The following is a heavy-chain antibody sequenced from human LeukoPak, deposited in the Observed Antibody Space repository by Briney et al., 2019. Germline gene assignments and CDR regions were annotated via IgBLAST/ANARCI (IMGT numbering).Heavy chain of an antibody. CDR1: GFTFSSYS. Sequence: GWSLKLSCAASGFTFSSYSMNWVRQAPGKGLEWVSSISSSSSYIYYADSVKGRFTISRDNSKNTLYLQMNSLRAEDTAVYYCAREVGGYLDYWGQGTLVTVSS. D-gene: IGHD3-16*02. CDR3: AREVGGYLDY. J-gene: IGHJ4*02. CDR2: ISSSSSYI. V-gene: IGHV3-21*01.